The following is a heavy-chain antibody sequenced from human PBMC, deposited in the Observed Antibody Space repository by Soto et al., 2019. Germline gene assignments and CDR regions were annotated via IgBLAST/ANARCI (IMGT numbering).Heavy chain of an antibody. J-gene: IGHJ4*02. CDR2: ISGSGGST. D-gene: IGHD2-2*02. CDR3: ATGPGLYTADYFDY. CDR1: GFTFSTYT. V-gene: IGHV3-23*01. Sequence: PGVSLRLSCAASGFTFSTYTMNWVRQAPGKGLEWVSAISGSGGSTYYADSVKGRFTISRDNSKNTLYLQMNSLRAEDTAVYYCATGPGLYTADYFDYWGQGTLVTVSS.